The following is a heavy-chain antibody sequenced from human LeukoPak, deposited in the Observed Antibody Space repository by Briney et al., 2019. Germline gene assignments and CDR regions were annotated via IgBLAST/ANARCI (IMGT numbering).Heavy chain of an antibody. CDR3: ARRGYYYYGMDV. CDR1: GHXFTSYW. J-gene: IGHJ6*02. V-gene: IGHV5-10-1*01. D-gene: IGHD3-10*01. Sequence: GESLRISCKDSGHXFTSYWISWVRQMPGKGLEWMGRIDPSDSYTNYSPSFQGHVTISVDKSISTAYLQWTSLKSSDSAMYYCARRGYYYYGMDVWGQGTTVTVSS. CDR2: IDPSDSYT.